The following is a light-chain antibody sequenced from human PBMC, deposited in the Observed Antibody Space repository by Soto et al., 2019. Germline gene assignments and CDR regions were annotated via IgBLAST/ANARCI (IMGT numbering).Light chain of an antibody. V-gene: IGKV1-5*03. J-gene: IGKJ1*01. CDR1: QSISSW. CDR3: QQYNSYPWT. Sequence: DIQMTQSPSTLSASVGARVAITCRASQSISSWLAWYQQKPGKAPKLLIYKASSLESGVPSRFSGSGSGTEFTLTISSLQPGDFATYYCQQYNSYPWTFGQGTKVDIK. CDR2: KAS.